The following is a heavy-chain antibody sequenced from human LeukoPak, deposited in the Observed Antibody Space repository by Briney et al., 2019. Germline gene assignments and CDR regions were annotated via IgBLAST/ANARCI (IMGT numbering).Heavy chain of an antibody. D-gene: IGHD3-3*01. V-gene: IGHV3-7*01. Sequence: TGGSLRLSCAASGFTFSNHWMNWVRQTPGKGLEYVALVNPHENDIYYLDSVKGRFTISRDNANNSLYLQMNRLRADDTTVYYCARGDWRGRGFNPWGQGTLVTASS. CDR3: ARGDWRGRGFNP. CDR1: GFTFSNHW. CDR2: VNPHENDI. J-gene: IGHJ5*02.